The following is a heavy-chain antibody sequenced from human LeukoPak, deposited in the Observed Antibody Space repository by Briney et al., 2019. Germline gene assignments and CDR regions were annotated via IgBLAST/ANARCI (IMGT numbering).Heavy chain of an antibody. J-gene: IGHJ5*02. Sequence: PSETLSLTCTVSGGSISSGGYYWSWIRQPPGKGLEWIGYIYHSGSTYYNPSLKSRVTISVDRSKNQFSLKLSSVTAADTAVHYCARARSSGWSQNWLDPWGQGTLVTVSS. D-gene: IGHD6-19*01. CDR1: GGSISSGGYY. CDR2: IYHSGST. CDR3: ARARSSGWSQNWLDP. V-gene: IGHV4-30-2*01.